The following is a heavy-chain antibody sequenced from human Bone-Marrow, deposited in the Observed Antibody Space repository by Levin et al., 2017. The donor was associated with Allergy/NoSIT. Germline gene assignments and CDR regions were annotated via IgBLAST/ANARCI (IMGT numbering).Heavy chain of an antibody. CDR2: IFFGDTT. D-gene: IGHD6-25*01. CDR1: GASVTTGGSY. CDR3: ATGGAATPDP. J-gene: IGHJ5*01. Sequence: SETLSLTCTVSGASVTTGGSYWTWIRQLPGNGLEWIGYIFFGDTTNYNPSLKSRSTITFDSSKNQFFLRLTSVTAADTAVYYCATGGAATPDPWGPGTLVTVSS. V-gene: IGHV4-61*08.